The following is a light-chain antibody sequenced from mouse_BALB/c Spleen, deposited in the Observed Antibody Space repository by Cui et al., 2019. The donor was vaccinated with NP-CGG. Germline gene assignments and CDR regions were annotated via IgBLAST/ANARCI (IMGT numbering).Light chain of an antibody. CDR3: ALWYSNHWV. V-gene: IGLV1*01. CDR2: GTN. Sequence: QAVVTPASATTTSPGETVTLTCRSSTGAVTTSNYANWVQEKPDHLVTGLIGGTNNRVPGVPARFSGSLIGDKAALTITGAQTEDEAIYFCALWYSNHWVFGGGTILTVL. J-gene: IGLJ1*01. CDR1: TGAVTTSNY.